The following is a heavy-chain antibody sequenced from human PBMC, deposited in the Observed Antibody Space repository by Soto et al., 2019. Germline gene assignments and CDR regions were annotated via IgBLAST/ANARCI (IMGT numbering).Heavy chain of an antibody. CDR3: VRDRLRTALSYYFHY. D-gene: IGHD2-21*01. CDR1: GFTLGDYY. V-gene: IGHV3-11*01. Sequence: QVRLVESGGGLVKPGGSLRLSCAASGFTLGDYYMSWVRLAPGKGLEWISYNRGSGSTLYYADSVKGRFTASRDNAKNTLFLQMDSLRVEDTAVYYCVRDRLRTALSYYFHYWGQGTLVTVSS. CDR2: NRGSGSTL. J-gene: IGHJ4*02.